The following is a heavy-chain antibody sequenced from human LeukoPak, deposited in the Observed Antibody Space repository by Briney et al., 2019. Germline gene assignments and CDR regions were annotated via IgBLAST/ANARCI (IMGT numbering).Heavy chain of an antibody. CDR1: GFTFSSYA. V-gene: IGHV3-23*01. Sequence: GGSLRLSCAASGFTFSSYAMSWVRQAPGKGREWVSAISGSGGSTYYADSVKGRFTISRDNSKNTLSLQMNSLRAEETAVYYCAKVGRGGYHFDYWGQGTLVTVSS. CDR2: ISGSGGST. J-gene: IGHJ4*02. D-gene: IGHD1-26*01. CDR3: AKVGRGGYHFDY.